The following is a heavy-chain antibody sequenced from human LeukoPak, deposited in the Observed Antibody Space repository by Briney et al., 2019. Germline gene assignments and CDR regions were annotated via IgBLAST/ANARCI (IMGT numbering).Heavy chain of an antibody. V-gene: IGHV1-3*04. J-gene: IGHJ4*02. D-gene: IGHD3-10*01. CDR3: GSERYASGNFDY. CDR1: GYIFSTYG. CDR2: INTGNGHT. Sequence: ASVKVSCKASGYIFSTYGMHWVRQAPGQGLEWIGWINTGNGHTEYSQNFQDRVTITRDTSAITVYMELSSLRSEDTAIYYCGSERYASGNFDYWGQGTLVTVSS.